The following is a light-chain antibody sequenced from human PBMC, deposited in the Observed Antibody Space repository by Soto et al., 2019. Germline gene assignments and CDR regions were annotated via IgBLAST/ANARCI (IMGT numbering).Light chain of an antibody. J-gene: IGKJ1*01. CDR1: QSISSY. Sequence: EIVLTQSPGTLSLSPGERATLSCRASQSISSYLAWYQQKPGQAPRLLIYGSSSRATGVPARFSGSGSGTDFTLTISRLAPEDFAVYYWQQYGSSPRTFGHGTKVEIK. CDR2: GSS. V-gene: IGKV3-20*01. CDR3: QQYGSSPRT.